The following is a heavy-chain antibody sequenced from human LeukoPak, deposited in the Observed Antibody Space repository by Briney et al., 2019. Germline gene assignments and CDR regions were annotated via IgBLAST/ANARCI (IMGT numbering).Heavy chain of an antibody. J-gene: IGHJ4*02. CDR2: ISGSGGTT. Sequence: GGSLRLSCAVSGITFRDYAMTWVRQAPGKGLEWVSVISGSGGTTYYADSVEGRFVMSRDNSKNTLYLQMNSLRTDDSAVYYCAKREYDSSAYPMYRIDYWGQGTLVTVSA. CDR3: AKREYDSSAYPMYRIDY. D-gene: IGHD3-22*01. V-gene: IGHV3-23*01. CDR1: GITFRDYA.